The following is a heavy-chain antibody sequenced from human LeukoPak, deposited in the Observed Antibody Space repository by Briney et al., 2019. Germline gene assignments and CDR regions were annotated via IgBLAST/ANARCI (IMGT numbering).Heavy chain of an antibody. Sequence: KPSETLSLTCTVSGGSISSSSYYWGWIRQPPGKGLEWIGSIYYSGSTYYNPSLKSRVTISVDTSKNQFSLKLSSVTAADTAVYYCARVGGYSYGIFDYWGQGTLVTVSS. CDR3: ARVGGYSYGIFDY. J-gene: IGHJ4*02. D-gene: IGHD5-18*01. V-gene: IGHV4-39*07. CDR2: IYYSGST. CDR1: GGSISSSSYY.